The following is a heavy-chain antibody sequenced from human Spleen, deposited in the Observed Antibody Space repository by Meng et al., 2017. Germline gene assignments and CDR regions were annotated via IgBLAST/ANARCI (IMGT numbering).Heavy chain of an antibody. CDR1: THTFDTHG. J-gene: IGHJ4*02. V-gene: IGHV1-2*06. CDR3: ARVEHIIGTYGDDY. Sequence: GTESKNPGAQVKLPHKPLTHTFDTHGKHWVTPASGQGLEWMGRINPKSGDTHYAQKFQARVTMTGDTSISTAYMELSGLRSDDTAMYYCARVEHIIGTYGDDYWGQGTLVTVSS. D-gene: IGHD1-7*01. CDR2: INPKSGDT.